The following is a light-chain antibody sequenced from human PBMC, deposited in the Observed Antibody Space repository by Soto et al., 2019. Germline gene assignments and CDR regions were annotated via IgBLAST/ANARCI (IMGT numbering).Light chain of an antibody. CDR1: QSVSSY. CDR3: QQRLNWPIT. J-gene: IGKJ5*01. CDR2: DAS. V-gene: IGKV3-11*01. Sequence: EIVLTQSPATLSLSPGERATLSCRASQSVSSYLAWYQHKPGQAPRLLIYDASNRATGIPARFSGSGSETDFTLTISSLEPEDFAVYYCQQRLNWPITFGQGTRLGI.